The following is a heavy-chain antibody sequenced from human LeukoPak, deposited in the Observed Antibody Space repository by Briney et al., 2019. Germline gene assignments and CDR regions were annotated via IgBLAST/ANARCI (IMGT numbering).Heavy chain of an antibody. J-gene: IGHJ6*02. CDR3: ARDLITMIVVVRDYYYYGMDV. D-gene: IGHD3-22*01. CDR1: GYTFTSYG. CDR2: ISAYNGNT. Sequence: ASVKVSCKGSGYTFTSYGISWVRQAPGQRLEWMGWISAYNGNTNYAQKPQGRVTMTTHTSTSTAYMELRSLRSDDTAVYYCARDLITMIVVVRDYYYYGMDVWGQGTTVTVSS. V-gene: IGHV1-18*01.